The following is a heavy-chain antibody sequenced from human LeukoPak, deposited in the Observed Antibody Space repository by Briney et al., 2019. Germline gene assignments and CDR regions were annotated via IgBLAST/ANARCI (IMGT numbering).Heavy chain of an antibody. J-gene: IGHJ4*02. CDR3: ARDPSSLRDSFDY. CDR1: GFTFSSYW. V-gene: IGHV3-7*01. Sequence: GGSLRLSCAASGFTFSSYWMNWVRQAPGKGLEWVANIKEDGSEKYYVGSVKGRFTISRDNAKNSLYLQMNSLRAEDTAVYYCARDPSSLRDSFDYWGQGTLVTVSS. CDR2: IKEDGSEK.